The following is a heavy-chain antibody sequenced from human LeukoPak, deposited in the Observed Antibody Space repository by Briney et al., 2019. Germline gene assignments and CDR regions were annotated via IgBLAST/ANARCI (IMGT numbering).Heavy chain of an antibody. CDR1: GGSFSGYY. CDR2: INHSGST. Sequence: SETLSLTCAVYGGSFSGYYWSWIRQPPGKGLEWIGEINHSGSTNYNPSLKSRVTISVDTSKNQFSLKLSSVTAADTAVYHCARWMDSQATVTTLTLDAFDIWGQGTMVTVSS. J-gene: IGHJ3*02. D-gene: IGHD4-17*01. CDR3: ARWMDSQATVTTLTLDAFDI. V-gene: IGHV4-34*01.